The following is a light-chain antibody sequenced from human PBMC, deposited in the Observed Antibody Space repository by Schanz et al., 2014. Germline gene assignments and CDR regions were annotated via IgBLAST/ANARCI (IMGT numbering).Light chain of an antibody. CDR2: DAS. CDR1: QTISNY. CDR3: QQRSDWST. V-gene: IGKV3-11*01. J-gene: IGKJ2*01. Sequence: VLTQSPATLSLSPGERATLSCRASQTISNYLAWYQQKPGQAPRLLIYDASNRATGIPARFSGSGSGTDFTLTISSLEPEDFAVYYCQQRSDWSTFGQGTRLEIK.